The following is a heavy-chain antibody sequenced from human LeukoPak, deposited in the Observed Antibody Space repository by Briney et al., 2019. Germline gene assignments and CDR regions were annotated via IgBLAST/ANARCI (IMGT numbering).Heavy chain of an antibody. CDR2: VSTYNGDT. J-gene: IGHJ4*02. D-gene: IGHD2-8*01. Sequence: ASVKVSCKASGYTFTTYGLSWVRQAPGQGLECMGWVSTYNGDTNYAQNLQGRVTMTADTSTSTAYMELRSLKSDDTAIYYCALIPYCTTATCYFFDYWGQGTLVTVSS. V-gene: IGHV1-18*01. CDR3: ALIPYCTTATCYFFDY. CDR1: GYTFTTYG.